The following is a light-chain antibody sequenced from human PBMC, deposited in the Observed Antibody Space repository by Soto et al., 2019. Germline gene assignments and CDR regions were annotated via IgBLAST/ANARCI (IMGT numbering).Light chain of an antibody. Sequence: LTQPPSASGSPGQSVAISCTGTSRDVGGQNYVSWYQQHPGKAPKLLIYAVSNRPSGVPDRFSGSKSGNTASLTISGLRAEDEADYYCCSHAGNNNYVFGTGTKVTVL. J-gene: IGLJ1*01. V-gene: IGLV2-8*01. CDR2: AVS. CDR3: CSHAGNNNYV. CDR1: SRDVGGQNY.